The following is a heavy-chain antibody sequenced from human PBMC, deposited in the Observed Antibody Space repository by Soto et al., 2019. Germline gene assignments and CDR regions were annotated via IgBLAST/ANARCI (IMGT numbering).Heavy chain of an antibody. CDR1: GYTFTGYY. V-gene: IGHV1-2*06. CDR3: ARRGGYYDY. CDR2: INPNNGDT. J-gene: IGHJ4*02. D-gene: IGHD1-26*01. Sequence: QVQVVQSGAEVKKPGASVKVSSKASGYTFTGYYIHWVRQAPGQRLEWMGRINPNNGDTTYAQKFQGRVTMTRDTSITTAYMELSSLISDDTAVYYCARRGGYYDYWGQGTLVTVSS.